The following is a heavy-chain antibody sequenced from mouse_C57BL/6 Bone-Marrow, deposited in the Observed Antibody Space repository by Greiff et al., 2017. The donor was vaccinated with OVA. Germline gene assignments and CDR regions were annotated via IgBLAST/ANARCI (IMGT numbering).Heavy chain of an antibody. CDR2: ISLKSDNYST. CDR3: TGADYYGSAWFAY. CDR1: GFTFSNYW. D-gene: IGHD1-1*01. Sequence: EVQVVESGGGLVQPGGSMKLSCVASGFTFSNYWMNWVRQSPETGLEWVAQISLKSDNYSTPSAESVKGRFNISRDESKSSVYLQMNNLRAEDTGIYYCTGADYYGSAWFAYWGQGTVVTVSA. V-gene: IGHV6-3*01. J-gene: IGHJ3*01.